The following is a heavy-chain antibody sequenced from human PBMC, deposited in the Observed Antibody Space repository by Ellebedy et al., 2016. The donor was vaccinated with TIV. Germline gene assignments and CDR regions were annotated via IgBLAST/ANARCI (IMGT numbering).Heavy chain of an antibody. V-gene: IGHV3-23*01. D-gene: IGHD3-16*01. CDR3: AKDDDVSVRIRFDP. J-gene: IGHJ5*02. CDR2: ITGTGGGVNT. CDR1: GFTFSTFA. Sequence: PGGSLRLSCAASGFTFSTFAMSWVLQAPGKELEWVSTITGTGGGVNTYYADSVRVRFTISRDDSKNTLYLQMNSLRAEDTAVYYCAKDDDVSVRIRFDPWGQGTLVTVSS.